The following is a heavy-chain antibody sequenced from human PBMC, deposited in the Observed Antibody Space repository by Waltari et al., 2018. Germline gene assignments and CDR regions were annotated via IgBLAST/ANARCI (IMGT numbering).Heavy chain of an antibody. J-gene: IGHJ5*02. CDR2: IIPIFGTA. CDR3: ARDLTLTGTTRSHTPGPTFDP. D-gene: IGHD1-7*01. Sequence: QVQLVQSGAEVKKPGSSVKVSCKASGGTFSSYAISWVRQAPGQGLEWMGGIIPIFGTANYAQKFQGRVTITADESTSTAYMELSSLRSEDTAVYYCARDLTLTGTTRSHTPGPTFDPWGQGTLVTVSS. CDR1: GGTFSSYA. V-gene: IGHV1-69*13.